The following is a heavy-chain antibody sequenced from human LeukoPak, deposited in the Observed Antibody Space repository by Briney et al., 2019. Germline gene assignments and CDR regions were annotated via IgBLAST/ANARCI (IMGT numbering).Heavy chain of an antibody. J-gene: IGHJ4*02. CDR2: IYYSGST. CDR3: ASLNPTIFPDY. D-gene: IGHD3-3*01. CDR1: GGSISSYY. Sequence: SETLSLTCTVSGGSISSYYWSWIRQPPGKGLEWIGYIYYSGSTNYNPSLKSRVTISVDTSKNQFSLKLSSVTAADTAVYYCASLNPTIFPDYWGQGTLVTVSS. V-gene: IGHV4-59*08.